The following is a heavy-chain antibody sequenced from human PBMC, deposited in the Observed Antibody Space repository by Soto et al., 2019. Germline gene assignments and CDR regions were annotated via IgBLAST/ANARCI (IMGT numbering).Heavy chain of an antibody. CDR1: GGSISSGGYY. CDR2: IYYSGST. CDR3: ARVGAVAGRGVYFDY. J-gene: IGHJ4*02. D-gene: IGHD6-19*01. Sequence: SETLSLTCTVSGGSISSGGYYWSWIRQHPGKGLEWIGYIYYSGSTYYNPSLKSRITISVDTSKNQFSLKLSSVTAADTAVYYCARVGAVAGRGVYFDYWGQGTLVTVSS. V-gene: IGHV4-31*03.